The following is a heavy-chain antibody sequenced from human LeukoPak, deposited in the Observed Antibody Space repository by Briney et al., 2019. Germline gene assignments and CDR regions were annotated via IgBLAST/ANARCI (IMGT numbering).Heavy chain of an antibody. Sequence: GAPVKLSCKASGYTFTGYYMHWVRQSPGQGLEWMGWINPNSGDTNYAQKFQGRVTMTRDTSISTAYMELSSLRSDDTAVYYCARDGDYWSGYYIGWFDTWGQGTLVTVSS. CDR2: INPNSGDT. CDR3: ARDGDYWSGYYIGWFDT. V-gene: IGHV1-2*02. D-gene: IGHD3-3*01. CDR1: GYTFTGYY. J-gene: IGHJ5*02.